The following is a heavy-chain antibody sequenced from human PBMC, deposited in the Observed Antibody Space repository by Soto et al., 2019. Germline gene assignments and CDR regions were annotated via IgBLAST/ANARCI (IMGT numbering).Heavy chain of an antibody. Sequence: GGSLRLSCAASGFTFSSYGMHWVRQAPGKGLEWVAVISYDGSNKYYADSVKGRFTISRDNSKNTLYLQMNSLRAEDTAMYYCAKDAQYYYDSGYFDYWGQGTLVTVSS. CDR2: ISYDGSNK. V-gene: IGHV3-30*18. J-gene: IGHJ4*02. D-gene: IGHD3-22*01. CDR3: AKDAQYYYDSGYFDY. CDR1: GFTFSSYG.